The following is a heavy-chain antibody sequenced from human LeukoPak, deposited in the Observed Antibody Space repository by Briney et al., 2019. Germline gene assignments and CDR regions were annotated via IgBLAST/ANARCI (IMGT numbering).Heavy chain of an antibody. CDR1: GGSFSGYY. V-gene: IGHV4-34*01. Sequence: SETLSLTCAVYGGSFSGYYWSWIRQPPGKGLEWIGEINHSGSTNYSPSLKSRVTISVDTSKNQFSLKLSSVTAADTAVYYCARARRITGTTRVAYFDYWGQGTLVTVSS. CDR2: INHSGST. J-gene: IGHJ4*02. CDR3: ARARRITGTTRVAYFDY. D-gene: IGHD1-14*01.